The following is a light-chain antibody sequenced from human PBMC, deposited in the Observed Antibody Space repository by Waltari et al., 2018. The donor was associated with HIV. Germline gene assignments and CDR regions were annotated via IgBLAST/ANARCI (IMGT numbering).Light chain of an antibody. CDR1: QDIGSW. Sequence: DIKMTQSPSFVSASVGDRITITCRASQDIGSWLARYQQKSGKAPSLLIYTTSSLSSGVPERFSGGGSGTEFTLTISSLQAEDVAMYYCQQGHSFPPTFGGGTKVEIK. CDR3: QQGHSFPPT. V-gene: IGKV1-12*01. CDR2: TTS. J-gene: IGKJ4*01.